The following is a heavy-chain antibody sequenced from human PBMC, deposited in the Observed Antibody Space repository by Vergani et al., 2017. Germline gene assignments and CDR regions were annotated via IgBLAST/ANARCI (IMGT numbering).Heavy chain of an antibody. Sequence: EVQLLESGGGLVQPGGSLRLSCAASGFTFSSYAMSWVRQAPGKGLEWVSAISGSGGSTYYADSVKGRFTISRDNSKNTLYLQMNSLRAEDTAVYYCAKGLEVQLWLKNPERYYYYGMDVWGQGTTVTVSS. CDR2: ISGSGGST. D-gene: IGHD5-18*01. J-gene: IGHJ6*02. CDR1: GFTFSSYA. V-gene: IGHV3-23*01. CDR3: AKGLEVQLWLKNPERYYYYGMDV.